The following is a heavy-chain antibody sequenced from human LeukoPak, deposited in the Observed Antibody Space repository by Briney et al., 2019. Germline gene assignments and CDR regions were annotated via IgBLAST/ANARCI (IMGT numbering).Heavy chain of an antibody. J-gene: IGHJ4*02. CDR3: AGGYYDSSGSYDY. CDR2: IYYSGST. D-gene: IGHD3-22*01. V-gene: IGHV4-31*03. Sequence: SETLSLTCTVSGGSISSGGYYWSWIRQHPGKGLEWIGYIYYSGSTYYNPSLKSRVTISVDTSKNQFSLKLSSVTAADTAVYYCAGGYYDSSGSYDYWGQGTLVTVSS. CDR1: GGSISSGGYY.